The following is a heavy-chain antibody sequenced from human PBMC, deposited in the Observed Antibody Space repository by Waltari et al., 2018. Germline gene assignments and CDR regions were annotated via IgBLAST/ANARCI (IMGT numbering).Heavy chain of an antibody. CDR3: ARDARDWEAVDNTYLDS. CDR2: VDHSGSA. J-gene: IGHJ4*02. V-gene: IGHV4-34*01. Sequence: QLRLQQWGAGLLKPSETLSLTCAVPGGSFKGYYWIWIRQTPGKGLEWIGEVDHSGSANYSPSLKSRVTVSLDTSNKQVSLTLTAVTAADTGIYYCARDARDWEAVDNTYLDSWGQGTLVAVSS. CDR1: GGSFKGYY. D-gene: IGHD2-21*02.